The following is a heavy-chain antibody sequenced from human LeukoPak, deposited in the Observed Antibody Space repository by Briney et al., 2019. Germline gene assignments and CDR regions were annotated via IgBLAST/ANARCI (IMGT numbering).Heavy chain of an antibody. CDR1: GGAISSGINS. D-gene: IGHD5-12*01. CDR2: IYHSGST. V-gene: IGHV4-30-2*01. J-gene: IGHJ4*02. Sequence: SQTPSLTCGVSGGAISSGINSWNWIRKPPGKGLEWIGYIYHSGSTHYNPSLKSRVIISVDRSKNQFSLKLRSVTAADTAVYYCARGRGAFIFDFWGQGTLVTVSS. CDR3: ARGRGAFIFDF.